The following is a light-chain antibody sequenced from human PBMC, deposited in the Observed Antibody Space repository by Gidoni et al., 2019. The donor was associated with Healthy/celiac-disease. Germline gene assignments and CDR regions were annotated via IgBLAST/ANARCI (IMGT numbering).Light chain of an antibody. CDR1: QSVLYSSNNKNN. J-gene: IGKJ2*01. CDR3: QQYYSTPYT. Sequence: DIVMTQSTDSLAVSLGERATINCKSSQSVLYSSNNKNNLAWYQQKPGQPPKLLIYWASTRESGVPDRFRGSGSGTDFTLTISSLQAEDVAVYYCQQYYSTPYTFGQGTKLEIK. CDR2: WAS. V-gene: IGKV4-1*01.